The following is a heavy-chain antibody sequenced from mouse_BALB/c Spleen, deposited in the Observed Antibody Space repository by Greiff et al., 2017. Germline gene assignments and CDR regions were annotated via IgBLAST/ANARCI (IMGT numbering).Heavy chain of an antibody. Sequence: LVKTGASVKISCKASGYSFTGYYMHWVKQSHGKSLEWIGYISCYNGATSYNQKFKGKATFTVDTSSSTAYMQFNSLTSEDSAVYYCARSVGHYYAMDYWGQGTSVTVSS. D-gene: IGHD3-1*01. J-gene: IGHJ4*01. CDR2: ISCYNGAT. V-gene: IGHV1S34*01. CDR1: GYSFTGYY. CDR3: ARSVGHYYAMDY.